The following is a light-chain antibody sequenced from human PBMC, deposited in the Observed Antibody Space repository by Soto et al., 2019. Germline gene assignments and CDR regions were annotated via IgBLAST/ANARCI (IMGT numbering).Light chain of an antibody. CDR1: ESIDSW. J-gene: IGKJ5*01. CDR3: QQHNQWPIT. V-gene: IGKV1-5*03. CDR2: KAS. Sequence: DIQMTQSPSTLSASVGDRVTITCRASESIDSWLAWHQQKPGRAPKLLISKASSLESGVPSRFSGSGFGTEFTLTINSLQSEDSAVYYCQQHNQWPITFGQGTRLEIK.